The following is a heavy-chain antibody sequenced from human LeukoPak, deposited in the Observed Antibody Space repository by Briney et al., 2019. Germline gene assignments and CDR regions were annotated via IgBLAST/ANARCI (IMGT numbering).Heavy chain of an antibody. V-gene: IGHV4-38-2*02. Sequence: PSETLSLTGTVSGYSISSGYYWGWIRQPPGKGLEWIGNIYHSGSTYYNPSLKSRVTISVDTSNNHFSLKRSSVTAADTAVYRCARGYSSSWYYNWFDPWGQGTLVTVSS. CDR2: IYHSGST. J-gene: IGHJ5*02. CDR1: GYSISSGYY. CDR3: ARGYSSSWYYNWFDP. D-gene: IGHD6-13*01.